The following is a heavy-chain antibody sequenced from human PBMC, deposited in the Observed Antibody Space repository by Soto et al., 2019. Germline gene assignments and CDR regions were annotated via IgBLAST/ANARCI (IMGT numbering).Heavy chain of an antibody. J-gene: IGHJ6*02. CDR2: IYYSGST. CDR3: AKMTTVRNYGMDV. Sequence: QVQLQESGPGLVKPSQTLSLTYTVSGGSISSGGYYWRWIRQHPGKGLEWIWYIYYSGSTYYNPYLKSRVTISVDTSKNQFSLKLISVTAADTAVYYCAKMTTVRNYGMDVWGQGTTVTVSS. D-gene: IGHD4-17*01. CDR1: GGSISSGGYY. V-gene: IGHV4-31*03.